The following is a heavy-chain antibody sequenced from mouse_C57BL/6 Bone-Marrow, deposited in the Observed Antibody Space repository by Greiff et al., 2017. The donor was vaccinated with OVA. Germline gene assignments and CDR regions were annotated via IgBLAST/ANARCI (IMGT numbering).Heavy chain of an antibody. Sequence: QVQLKESGAELMKPGASVKLSCKATGYTFTGSWIEWVKQRPGHGLEWIGEILPGSGSTNYNEKFKGKATFTADTSSNTAYMQLSSLTTEDSAIYYCAIPSNLLWYYFDYWGQGTTLTVSS. CDR2: ILPGSGST. J-gene: IGHJ2*01. V-gene: IGHV1-9*01. D-gene: IGHD2-1*01. CDR3: AIPSNLLWYYFDY. CDR1: GYTFTGSW.